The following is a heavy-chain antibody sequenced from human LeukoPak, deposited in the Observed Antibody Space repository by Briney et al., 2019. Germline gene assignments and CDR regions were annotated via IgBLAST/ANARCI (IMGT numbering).Heavy chain of an antibody. V-gene: IGHV3-30-3*01. CDR3: ARDPGYSNPPYYMDV. CDR2: ISYDGSNK. J-gene: IGHJ6*03. Sequence: HPGGSLRLSCAASGFTFSSYAMHWVRQAPGKGLEWVAVISYDGSNKYYADSVKGRFTISRDNSKNTLYLQMNSLRAEDTAVYYCARDPGYSNPPYYMDVWGKGTTVTVSS. CDR1: GFTFSSYA. D-gene: IGHD4-11*01.